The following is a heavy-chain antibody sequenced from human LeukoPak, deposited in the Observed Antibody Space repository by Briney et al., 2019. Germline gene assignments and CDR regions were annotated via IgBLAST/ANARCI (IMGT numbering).Heavy chain of an antibody. J-gene: IGHJ4*02. D-gene: IGHD6-19*01. Sequence: GESLKISCRGSGYSFTNYWIGWVRQMPGKGLEWMGIIYLGDSDTRYSPSFQGQVTISADKSISTAYLQWSSLKASDTAIYYCARHPSYTSGWPLDYWGQGTLVTVSS. V-gene: IGHV5-51*01. CDR1: GYSFTNYW. CDR2: IYLGDSDT. CDR3: ARHPSYTSGWPLDY.